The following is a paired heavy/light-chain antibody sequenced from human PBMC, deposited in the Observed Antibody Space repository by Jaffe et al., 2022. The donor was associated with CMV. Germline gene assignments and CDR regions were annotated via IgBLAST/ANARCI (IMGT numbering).Heavy chain of an antibody. CDR2: LSSSADAI. Sequence: EVQLVESGGGVVQPGGSLRLSCAASGFTFSTYEANWFRQAPGKGLEWVSYLSSSADAIYYADSVKGRFTISRDNTKNSLYLQMNSLRAEDTAVYYCARAFDYWGQGTLVTVSS. CDR3: ARAFDY. CDR1: GFTFSTYE. V-gene: IGHV3-48*03. J-gene: IGHJ4*02.
Light chain of an antibody. Sequence: QAVLTQPSSLSASPGASASLTCTLRSGINVGTYRIYWYQQKPGSPPQYLLRYKSDSDKHQGSGVPSRFSGSKDASANAGILLISGLQSEDEADYYCMIWHSSTSVFGGGTKLTVL. CDR2: YKSDSDK. CDR1: SGINVGTYR. J-gene: IGLJ2*01. V-gene: IGLV5-45*03. CDR3: MIWHSSTSV.